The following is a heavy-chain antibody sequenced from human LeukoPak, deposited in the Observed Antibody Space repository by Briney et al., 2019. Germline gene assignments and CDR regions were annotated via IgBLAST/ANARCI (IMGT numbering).Heavy chain of an antibody. J-gene: IGHJ4*02. V-gene: IGHV3-33*01. D-gene: IGHD1-1*01. CDR2: IWYDGSNK. CDR1: GFTFSSYG. Sequence: PGGSLRLSCAASGFTFSSYGMHWVRQAPGKGLEWVAVIWYDGSNKYYADSVKGRFTISRDNSKNTLYLQMNSLRAEDTAVYYCARAKVHSGTFDYWGQGTLVTVSS. CDR3: ARAKVHSGTFDY.